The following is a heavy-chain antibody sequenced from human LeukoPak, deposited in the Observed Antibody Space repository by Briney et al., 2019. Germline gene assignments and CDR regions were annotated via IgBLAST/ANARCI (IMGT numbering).Heavy chain of an antibody. D-gene: IGHD5-18*01. J-gene: IGHJ6*03. CDR2: IYSGGST. CDR3: ARSHMGDSIQLRRDFYYYMDV. Sequence: GGSLRLSCAASGFTVSSNYMSWVRQAPGKGLEWVSVIYSGGSTYYADSVKGRVTISTDNSKNTLYLQMNSLRAEDTAVYYCARSHMGDSIQLRRDFYYYMDVWEKGTAVSVS. V-gene: IGHV3-66*02. CDR1: GFTVSSNY.